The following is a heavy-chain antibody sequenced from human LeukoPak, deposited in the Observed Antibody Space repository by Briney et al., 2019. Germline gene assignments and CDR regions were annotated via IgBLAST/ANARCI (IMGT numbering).Heavy chain of an antibody. CDR1: GGSISSYY. J-gene: IGHJ4*02. CDR3: ARGVYIAAAQYGY. V-gene: IGHV4-59*01. Sequence: PSETLSLTCTVFGGSISSYYWSWIRQPPGKGLEWIGYIYYSGATNYNPPLKSRVTISVDTSKNQFSLKLSSVTAADTAVYYCARGVYIAAAQYGYWGQGTLVTVSS. D-gene: IGHD6-13*01. CDR2: IYYSGAT.